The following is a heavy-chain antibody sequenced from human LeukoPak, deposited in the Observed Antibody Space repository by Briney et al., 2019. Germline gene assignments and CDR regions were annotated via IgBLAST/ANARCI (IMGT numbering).Heavy chain of an antibody. CDR1: GFTFSSYA. CDR3: ARGRRYCSSTSCYTLDY. D-gene: IGHD2-2*02. J-gene: IGHJ4*02. Sequence: PGGSLRLSCAASGFTFSSYAMSWVRQAPGKGLECVSAISGSGGSTYYADSVKGRFTISRDNSKNTLYLQMNSLRAEDTAVYYCARGRRYCSSTSCYTLDYWGQGTLVTVSS. CDR2: ISGSGGST. V-gene: IGHV3-23*01.